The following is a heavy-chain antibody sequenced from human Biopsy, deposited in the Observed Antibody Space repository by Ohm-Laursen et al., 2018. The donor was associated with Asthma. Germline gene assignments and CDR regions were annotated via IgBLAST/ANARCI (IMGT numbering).Heavy chain of an antibody. CDR3: ARCQVGYSSGWSLLLKKIYYSGMDV. D-gene: IGHD6-19*01. CDR1: GSTFRNLA. Sequence: SSVKASCKAPGSTFRNLAISWVRQAPGQGLEWLGGIMTGFGTTNYAQKFQGRVTITADEYTSTAYMEVSSLRSEDTAIYYCARCQVGYSSGWSLLLKKIYYSGMDVWGQGIAVTVSS. CDR2: IMTGFGTT. J-gene: IGHJ6*02. V-gene: IGHV1-69*13.